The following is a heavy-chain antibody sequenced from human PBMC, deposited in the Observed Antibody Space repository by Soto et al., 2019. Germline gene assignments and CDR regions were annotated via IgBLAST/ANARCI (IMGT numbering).Heavy chain of an antibody. CDR3: ARARWTTVSEVGIFDY. CDR2: IYYSGSP. V-gene: IGHV4-59*11. Sequence: PSETLSLTCTVSGDSMSRHYWSWIRQPPGKGLEWIGYIYYSGSPKYNPSLKSRVTISVDTSKNQFSLKLSSVTAADTAVYYCARARWTTVSEVGIFDYWGQGTLVTVSS. J-gene: IGHJ4*02. CDR1: GDSMSRHY. D-gene: IGHD4-17*01.